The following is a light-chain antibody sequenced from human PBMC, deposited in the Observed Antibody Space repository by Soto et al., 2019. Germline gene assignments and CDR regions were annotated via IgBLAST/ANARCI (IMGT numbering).Light chain of an antibody. CDR1: SSNIGSYNF. CDR2: EGN. Sequence: QSALTQPASVSGSPGQSITISCNGTSSNIGSYNFVSWYQQHPGKAPKVIIYEGNQRPSGVSNRFSGSKSGNTASLTISGLQVEDEADYYCCSYAGSSTYVFGTGTKLTVL. CDR3: CSYAGSSTYV. V-gene: IGLV2-23*01. J-gene: IGLJ1*01.